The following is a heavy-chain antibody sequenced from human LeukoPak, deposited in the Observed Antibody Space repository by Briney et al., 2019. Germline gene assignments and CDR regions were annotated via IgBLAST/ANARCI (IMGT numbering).Heavy chain of an antibody. D-gene: IGHD3-9*01. V-gene: IGHV3-23*01. J-gene: IGHJ5*02. CDR1: GFTFSSYA. CDR2: ISGSGGST. CDR3: ASSFAGFLTGLIIHLGWFDP. Sequence: GGSLRLSCAASGFTFSSYAMSWVRQAPGKGLEWVSAISGSGGSTYYADSVKGRFTISRDNSKNTLYLQMNSLRAEDTAVYYRASSFAGFLTGLIIHLGWFDPWGQGTLVTVSS.